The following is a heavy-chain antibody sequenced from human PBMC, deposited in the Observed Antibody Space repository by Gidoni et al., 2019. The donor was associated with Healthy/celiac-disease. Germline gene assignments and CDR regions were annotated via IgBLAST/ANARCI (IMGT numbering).Heavy chain of an antibody. Sequence: EVQLVESGGGLVQPGGSLSRSCSASGFPFRSYAMHWVRQAPGKGLEYVSAISSNGGSTYYADSVKGRFTISRDNSKNTLYLQMSSLRAEDTAVYYCVKDVGGYSYAPGHYWGQGTLVTVSS. J-gene: IGHJ4*02. CDR3: VKDVGGYSYAPGHY. V-gene: IGHV3-64D*09. D-gene: IGHD5-18*01. CDR2: ISSNGGST. CDR1: GFPFRSYA.